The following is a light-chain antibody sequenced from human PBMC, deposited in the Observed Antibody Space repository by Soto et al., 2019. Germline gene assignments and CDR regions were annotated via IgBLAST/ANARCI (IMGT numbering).Light chain of an antibody. J-gene: IGLJ1*01. CDR2: DVS. Sequence: SVVTQPASLSGAPGQSITISPPGTSSAVGGYNYVSWYQQHPGKAPKLMIYDVSNRPSGVSNRFSGSKSGNTASLTISGLQAEDEADYYCSSYTSSSTYVFGTGTKVTVL. CDR1: SSAVGGYNY. V-gene: IGLV2-14*01. CDR3: SSYTSSSTYV.